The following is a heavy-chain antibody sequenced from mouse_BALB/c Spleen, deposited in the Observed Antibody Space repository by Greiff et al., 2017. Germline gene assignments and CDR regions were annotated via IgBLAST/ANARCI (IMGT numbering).Heavy chain of an antibody. CDR3: ARGGDYDGYYYAMDY. J-gene: IGHJ4*01. CDR1: GFTFSSYA. CDR2: ISSGGSYT. V-gene: IGHV5-9-4*01. D-gene: IGHD2-4*01. Sequence: EVQVVESGGGLVKPGGSLKLSCAASGFTFSSYAMSWVRQSPEKRLEWVAEISSGGSYTYYPDTVTGRFTISRDNAKNTLYLEMSSLRSEDTAMYYCARGGDYDGYYYAMDYWGQGTSVTVSS.